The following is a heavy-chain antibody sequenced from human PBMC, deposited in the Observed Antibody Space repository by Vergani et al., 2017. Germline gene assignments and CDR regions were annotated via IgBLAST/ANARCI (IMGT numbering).Heavy chain of an antibody. D-gene: IGHD3-22*01. CDR2: ISYDGSNK. CDR3: ANGPQTYYYDSSGYYYDDY. J-gene: IGHJ4*02. CDR1: GFTFSSYG. V-gene: IGHV3-30*18. Sequence: QVQLVESGGGVVQPGRSLRLSCAASGFTFSSYGMHWVRQAPGKGLEWVAVISYDGSNKSYADSVKGRFTISRDNSKNTLYLQMNSLRAEDTAVYYCANGPQTYYYDSSGYYYDDYWGQGTLVTVSS.